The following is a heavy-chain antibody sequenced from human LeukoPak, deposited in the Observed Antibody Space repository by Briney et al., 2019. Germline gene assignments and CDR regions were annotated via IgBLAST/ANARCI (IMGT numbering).Heavy chain of an antibody. CDR1: GGSISSHY. Sequence: ASETLSLTCTVSGGSISSHYWSWIRQPPGKGLEWIGYIYYSGSTNYNPSLKSRVTISVDTSKNQFSLKLNSVTAADTAVYYCARADYYGSGSYPPWGQGTLVTVSS. V-gene: IGHV4-59*11. CDR3: ARADYYGSGSYPP. D-gene: IGHD3-10*01. J-gene: IGHJ4*02. CDR2: IYYSGST.